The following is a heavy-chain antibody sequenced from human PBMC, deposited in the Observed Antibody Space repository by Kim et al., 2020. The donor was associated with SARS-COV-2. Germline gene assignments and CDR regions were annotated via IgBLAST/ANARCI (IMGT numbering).Heavy chain of an antibody. Sequence: GGSLRLSCAASGFTFSSYSMNWGRQAPGKGLEWGSSISSSSSYIYYADSVKGRFTISRDNAKNSLYLQMNSLRAEDTAVYYCARAYYYDSSGYYGGYFDYWGQGTLVTVSS. CDR2: ISSSSSYI. CDR3: ARAYYYDSSGYYGGYFDY. CDR1: GFTFSSYS. V-gene: IGHV3-21*01. J-gene: IGHJ4*02. D-gene: IGHD3-22*01.